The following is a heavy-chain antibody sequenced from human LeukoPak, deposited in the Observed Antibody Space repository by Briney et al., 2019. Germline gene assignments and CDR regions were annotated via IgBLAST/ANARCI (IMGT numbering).Heavy chain of an antibody. CDR2: ISSRGSTK. Sequence: GGSLRLSCAASGFTFSDYEMNWVRQAPGKGLEWVSFISSRGSTKYYADSVKGRFTISRDNAKNSLYLQINSLRAEDTAVYYCASVNYYDSSGYLPMEYYFDYWGQGTQVTVSS. CDR1: GFTFSDYE. V-gene: IGHV3-48*03. D-gene: IGHD3-22*01. CDR3: ASVNYYDSSGYLPMEYYFDY. J-gene: IGHJ4*02.